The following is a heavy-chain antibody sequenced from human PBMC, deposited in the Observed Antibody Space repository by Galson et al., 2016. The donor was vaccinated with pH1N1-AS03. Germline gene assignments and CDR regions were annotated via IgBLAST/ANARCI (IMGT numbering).Heavy chain of an antibody. Sequence: TLSLTCTVSGGSISSYYWSWIRQPPGKGLEWIGYIFHSGRTNSNPSLKSRVTISIDTSTNQFSLKLSSVTAADTSIDYCARHGTTGWSREEDVLDIWGQGTVVTVSS. CDR1: GGSISSYY. D-gene: IGHD6-19*01. V-gene: IGHV4-59*08. CDR2: IFHSGRT. J-gene: IGHJ3*02. CDR3: ARHGTTGWSREEDVLDI.